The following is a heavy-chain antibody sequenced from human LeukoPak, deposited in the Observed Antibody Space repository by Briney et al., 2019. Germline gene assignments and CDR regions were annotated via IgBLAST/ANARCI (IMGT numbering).Heavy chain of an antibody. D-gene: IGHD3-10*01. CDR1: GFTFSSYG. J-gene: IGHJ4*02. V-gene: IGHV3-30*18. Sequence: PGRSLRLSCAASGFTFSSYGMHWVRQVPGKGLEWVAVISYDGVNKYYVDSVKGRFTISRDNSKNTLYLQMNSLRAEDTAVYYCAKVWFGELGALDYWGQGTLVTVSS. CDR3: AKVWFGELGALDY. CDR2: ISYDGVNK.